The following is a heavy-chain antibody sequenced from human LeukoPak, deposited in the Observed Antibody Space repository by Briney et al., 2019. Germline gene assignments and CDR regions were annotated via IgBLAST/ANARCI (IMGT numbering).Heavy chain of an antibody. CDR1: GYTFTGYY. J-gene: IGHJ6*02. CDR2: INPNSGGT. V-gene: IGHV1-2*06. CDR3: ARGLEHRYYYDSSGYYPYFDI. D-gene: IGHD3-22*01. Sequence: ASVKVSCKASGYTFTGYYMHWVRQAPGQGLEWMGRINPNSGGTNYAQKFQGRVTMTRDTSISTAYMELSRLRSDDTAVYYCARGLEHRYYYDSSGYYPYFDIWGQGTTVTVSS.